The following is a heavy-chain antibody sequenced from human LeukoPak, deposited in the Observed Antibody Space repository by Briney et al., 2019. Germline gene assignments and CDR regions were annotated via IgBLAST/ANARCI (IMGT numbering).Heavy chain of an antibody. V-gene: IGHV1-2*02. D-gene: IGHD6-13*01. CDR1: GYTFTGYY. J-gene: IGHJ4*02. CDR2: INPNSGGT. Sequence: GASVKVSCKASGYTFTGYYMHWVRQAPGQGLEWMGWINPNSGGTNYAQKFQGRVTMTRDTSISTAYMELSRLRSDDKAVYYCASALIAAAGTVFDYWGQGTLVTVSS. CDR3: ASALIAAAGTVFDY.